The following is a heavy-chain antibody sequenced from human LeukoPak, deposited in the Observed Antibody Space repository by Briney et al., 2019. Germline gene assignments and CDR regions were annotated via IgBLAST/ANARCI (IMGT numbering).Heavy chain of an antibody. J-gene: IGHJ6*02. CDR2: ISSDGSKK. CDR3: ARELLYCTYMICGIMGV. D-gene: IGHD2-8*01. CDR1: GFTFSSYG. V-gene: IGHV3-30*03. Sequence: PGRSLRLSCAASGFTFSSYGLHWVRQAPGKGLEWVSVISSDGSKKYYSDSVRGRFTISRDNSKNRMYLLMSSLRAEDTAVYYCARELLYCTYMICGIMGVWGQGTTVTVSS.